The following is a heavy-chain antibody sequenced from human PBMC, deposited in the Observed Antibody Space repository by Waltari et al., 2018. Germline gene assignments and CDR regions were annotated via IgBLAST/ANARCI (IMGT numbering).Heavy chain of an antibody. J-gene: IGHJ4*02. CDR2: ISSSSSYI. Sequence: EVQLVESGGGLVKPGGSLRLSCAASGFTFSSYSMNWVRQAPGKGLEWVSAISSSSSYIYYADSVKGRFTISRDNSKNSLYLQMNSLRAEDTAVYYCASTNPAAEYYWGQGTLVTVSS. V-gene: IGHV3-21*01. D-gene: IGHD6-13*01. CDR1: GFTFSSYS. CDR3: ASTNPAAEYY.